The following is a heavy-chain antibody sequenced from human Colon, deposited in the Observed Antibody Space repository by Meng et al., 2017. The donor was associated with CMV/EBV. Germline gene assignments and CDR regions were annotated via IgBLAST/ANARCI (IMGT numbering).Heavy chain of an antibody. CDR2: IRYDGTKA. J-gene: IGHJ4*02. CDR1: GFTFNTFG. CDR3: AKEFVLGTHLDH. V-gene: IGHV3-30*02. D-gene: IGHD2-21*02. Sequence: GGSLRLSCSASGFTFNTFGMHWVRQAPGKGLAWVAFIRYDGTKADYADSVTGRFTISRDNAKSSLHLQMTSLRAEDTAVYYCAKEFVLGTHLDHWGQGTLVTVSS.